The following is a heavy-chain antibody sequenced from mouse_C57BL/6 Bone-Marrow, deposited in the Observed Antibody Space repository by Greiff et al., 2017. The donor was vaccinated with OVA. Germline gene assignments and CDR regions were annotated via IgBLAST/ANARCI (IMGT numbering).Heavy chain of an antibody. Sequence: EVQLQESGPGLVKPSQSLSLTCSVTGYSITSGYYWNWIRQFPGNKLEWMGYISYDGSNNYNPSLKNRISITRDTSKNQFFLKLNSVTTEDTATDYCARGPTVVPYYAMDYWGQGTSVTVSS. CDR1: GYSITSGYY. V-gene: IGHV3-6*01. D-gene: IGHD1-1*01. CDR3: ARGPTVVPYYAMDY. CDR2: ISYDGSN. J-gene: IGHJ4*01.